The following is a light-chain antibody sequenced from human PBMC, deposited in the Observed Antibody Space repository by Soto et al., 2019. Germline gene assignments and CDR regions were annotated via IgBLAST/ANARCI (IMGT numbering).Light chain of an antibody. CDR2: KTS. Sequence: DIQMTQSPSTLSASVGDRVTITCRASQSISNWLAWYQQKPGKAPKLLIYKTSNLDSGVPSRFSGSVSGTEGSITISSLKKDDGATYYCQQYKSFSLTFGGGTKVDIK. CDR1: QSISNW. V-gene: IGKV1-5*03. J-gene: IGKJ4*01. CDR3: QQYKSFSLT.